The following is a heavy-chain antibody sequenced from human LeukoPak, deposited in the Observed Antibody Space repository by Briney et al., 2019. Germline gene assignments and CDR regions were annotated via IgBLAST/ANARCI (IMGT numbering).Heavy chain of an antibody. J-gene: IGHJ4*02. D-gene: IGHD3-22*01. CDR2: ISSSGSNR. V-gene: IGHV3-48*03. CDR3: ARDLMIVMVEEEGSADY. Sequence: GGSLRLSCAASGFTVSSNYMNWVRQAPGKGLEWVSYISSSGSNRCYADSVKGRFTISRDNAKNSVYLQMNSLRAEDTAVYYCARDLMIVMVEEEGSADYWGQGTLVTVSS. CDR1: GFTVSSNY.